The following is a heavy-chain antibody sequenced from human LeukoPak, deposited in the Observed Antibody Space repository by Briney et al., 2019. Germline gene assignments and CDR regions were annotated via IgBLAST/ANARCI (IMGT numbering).Heavy chain of an antibody. CDR1: GFTFSSYS. CDR3: ARESSPEDAFDI. J-gene: IGHJ3*02. V-gene: IGHV3-21*01. Sequence: GGSLRLSCAASGFTFSSYSMNWVRQAPGKGLEWVSSISSSSSYICYADSVKGRFTISRDNAKNSLYLQMNSLRAEDTAVYYCARESSPEDAFDIWGQGTMVTVSS. CDR2: ISSSSSYI.